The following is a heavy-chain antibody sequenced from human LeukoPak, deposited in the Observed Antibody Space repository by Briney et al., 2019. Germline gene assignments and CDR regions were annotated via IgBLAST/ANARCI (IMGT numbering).Heavy chain of an antibody. V-gene: IGHV4-38-2*02. CDR2: IYHSGST. CDR3: AREGGVVTSRYYFDY. CDR1: GYSISSGYY. D-gene: IGHD4-23*01. J-gene: IGHJ4*02. Sequence: SETLSLTCAVSGYSISSGYYWGWIRQSPGKGLEWIGSIYHSGSTYYNPSLKSRVTISVDTSKNQFSLKLSSVTAADTAVYYCAREGGVVTSRYYFDYWGQGTLVTVSS.